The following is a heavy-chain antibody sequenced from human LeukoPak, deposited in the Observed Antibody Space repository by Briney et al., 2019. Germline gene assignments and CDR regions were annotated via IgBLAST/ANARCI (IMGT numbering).Heavy chain of an antibody. CDR3: ARDFLKYSSSWYVGY. CDR1: GFSVSSNY. J-gene: IGHJ4*02. D-gene: IGHD6-13*01. Sequence: GGSLRLSCAASGFSVSSNYMNWVRQAPGKGLEWVSYISSSSSTIYYADSVKGRFTISRDNAKNSLYLQMNSLRAEDTAVYYCARDFLKYSSSWYVGYWGQGTLVTVSS. CDR2: ISSSSSTI. V-gene: IGHV3-48*01.